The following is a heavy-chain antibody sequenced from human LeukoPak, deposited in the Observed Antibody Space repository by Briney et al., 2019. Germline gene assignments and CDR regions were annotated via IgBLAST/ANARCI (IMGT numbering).Heavy chain of an antibody. CDR2: IGGSGGNT. CDR1: GLSFSNYA. J-gene: IGHJ4*02. CDR3: AREGRRISISSSGDY. D-gene: IGHD6-13*01. Sequence: GGSLRLSCAASGLSFSNYAMYWVRQAPGKGLEWVSAIGGSGGNTFYADSVKGRFTISRDNAKNSLYLQMNSLRAEDTAVYYCAREGRRISISSSGDYWGQGTLVTVSS. V-gene: IGHV3-23*01.